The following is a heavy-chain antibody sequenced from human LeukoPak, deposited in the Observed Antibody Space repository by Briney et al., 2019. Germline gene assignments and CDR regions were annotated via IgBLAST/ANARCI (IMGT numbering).Heavy chain of an antibody. D-gene: IGHD6-6*01. V-gene: IGHV4-59*12. CDR3: VRDIAARAFDY. CDR2: IYYSGTT. CDR1: GASLSSFY. Sequence: SETLSLTCIVSGASLSSFYWSWIRQPPGKGLEWIGHIYYSGTTNYNPSLMSRVTISLDTSTNQFSLKLSAVTTADTAVYYCVRDIAARAFDYWGQGTLVTVSS. J-gene: IGHJ4*02.